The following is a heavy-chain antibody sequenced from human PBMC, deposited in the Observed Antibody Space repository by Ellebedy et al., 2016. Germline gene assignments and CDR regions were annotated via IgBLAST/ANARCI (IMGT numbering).Heavy chain of an antibody. CDR3: ARGGGGYCSSTSCYIFDY. D-gene: IGHD2-2*02. J-gene: IGHJ4*02. CDR2: IYYSGST. V-gene: IGHV4-31*03. CDR1: GGSISSGGYY. Sequence: SETLSLXXTVSGGSISSGGYYWSWIRQHPGKGLEWIGYIYYSGSTYYNPSLKSRVTISVDTSKNQFSLKLSSVTAADTAVYYCARGGGGYCSSTSCYIFDYWGQGTLVTVSS.